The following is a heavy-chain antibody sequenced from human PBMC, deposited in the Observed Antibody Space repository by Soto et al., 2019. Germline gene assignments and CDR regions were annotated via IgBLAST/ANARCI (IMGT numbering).Heavy chain of an antibody. V-gene: IGHV3-48*02. CDR3: ATPVVRFLEWTTDY. CDR2: ITNGGTTI. D-gene: IGHD3-3*01. Sequence: GGSLRLSCAASGFTFSSYSMNWVRQSPGKGLEWISYITNGGTTIYYADSVKGRFTISRDNAKNSLYLHMNSLRDDDTAVYYCATPVVRFLEWTTDYWGQGTLVTVSS. CDR1: GFTFSSYS. J-gene: IGHJ4*02.